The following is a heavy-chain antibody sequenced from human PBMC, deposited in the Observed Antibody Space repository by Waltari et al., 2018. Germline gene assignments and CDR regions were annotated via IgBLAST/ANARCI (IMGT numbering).Heavy chain of an antibody. CDR3: ARYAPGYGLHAFDI. CDR1: GGSISSYY. CDR2: IYYSGST. D-gene: IGHD3-10*01. V-gene: IGHV4-59*01. J-gene: IGHJ3*02. Sequence: QVQLQESGTGLVKPSETLSLTCTVSGGSISSYYWSWIRQPPGKGLEWIGYIYYSGSTNYNPSLKSRVTISVDTSKNQFSLKLSSVTAADTAVYYCARYAPGYGLHAFDIWGQGTMVTVSS.